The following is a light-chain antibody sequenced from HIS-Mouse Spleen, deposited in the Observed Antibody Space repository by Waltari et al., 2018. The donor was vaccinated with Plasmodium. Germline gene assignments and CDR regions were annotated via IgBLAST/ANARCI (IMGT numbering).Light chain of an antibody. CDR3: QQSYSTPFT. J-gene: IGKJ3*01. CDR2: AAS. V-gene: IGKV1-39*01. Sequence: DIQMTQSPSSLSASVGDRVTITCRASQSISSYLNWYQQKPGKAPKLLIYAASSLQSGVPSRLIGSGSGTDFTLTISSLQPEDFATYYCQQSYSTPFTFGPGTKVDIK. CDR1: QSISSY.